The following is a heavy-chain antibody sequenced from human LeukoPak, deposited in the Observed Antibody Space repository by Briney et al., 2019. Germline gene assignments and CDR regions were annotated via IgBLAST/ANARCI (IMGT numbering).Heavy chain of an antibody. D-gene: IGHD6-19*01. CDR2: INSDGSST. CDR3: SRVLSGWYFDF. Sequence: GGPLRLSCAASGFTFSNYWIHWVRHAPGKGLVWVSRINSDGSSTTYADSVKGRFTISRDNAKNTLYLQMNSLRAEDTAVYYCSRVLSGWYFDFWGQGTLVTVSS. J-gene: IGHJ4*02. V-gene: IGHV3-74*01. CDR1: GFTFSNYW.